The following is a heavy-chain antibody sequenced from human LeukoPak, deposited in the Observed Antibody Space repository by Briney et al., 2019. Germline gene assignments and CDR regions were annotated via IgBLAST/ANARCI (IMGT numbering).Heavy chain of an antibody. CDR2: ISSSSSYI. J-gene: IGHJ4*02. CDR1: GITFSSFW. CDR3: ARSPYYYDSSGYYQPPYYFDY. Sequence: GGSLRLSCAASGITFSSFWMSWVRQAPGKGLEWVSSISSSSSYIYYADSVKGRFTISRDNAKNSLYLQMNSLRAEDTAVYYCARSPYYYDSSGYYQPPYYFDYWGQGTLVTVSS. D-gene: IGHD3-22*01. V-gene: IGHV3-21*01.